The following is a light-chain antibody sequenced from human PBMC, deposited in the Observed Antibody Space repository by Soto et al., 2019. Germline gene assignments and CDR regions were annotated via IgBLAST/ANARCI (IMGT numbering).Light chain of an antibody. V-gene: IGKV3D-15*01. CDR3: QQLNSYPLT. CDR1: QSVSNY. J-gene: IGKJ4*01. CDR2: GAT. Sequence: EIVMTQSPATLSVSPGERATLSCRASQSVSNYLAWYQQKPGQAPRLLIYGATKRATGIPDRFSGSGSGTDFTLTISSLQPEDFATYYCQQLNSYPLTFGGGTKVDIK.